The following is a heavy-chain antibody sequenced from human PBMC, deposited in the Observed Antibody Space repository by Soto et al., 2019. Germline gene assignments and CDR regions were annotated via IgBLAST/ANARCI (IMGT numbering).Heavy chain of an antibody. V-gene: IGHV4-59*06. J-gene: IGHJ4*02. CDR3: ARDHNRRGYFDY. CDR1: GGSISSYY. CDR2: IYYSGST. Sequence: PSETLSLTCTVSGGSISSYYWSWIRQPPGEGLEWLGHIYYSGSTYYNPSLKSRLSMSLDTSNNHFSLKLSSVTAADTAVYYCARDHNRRGYFDYWGQGTLVTVSS.